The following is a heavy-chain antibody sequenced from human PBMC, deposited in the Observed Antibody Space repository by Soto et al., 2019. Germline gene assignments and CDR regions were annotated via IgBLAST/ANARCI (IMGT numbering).Heavy chain of an antibody. Sequence: SETLSLTCTVSGDSICNSNYYWGWIRQPPGKGLEWIGSIYYSGTTYYNPSLKSRVTISVDTSKNQFFLKLSSVTAADTAVYYCARLYCSGGSCYSPPAYLQHWGQGTLVTVSS. CDR1: GDSICNSNYY. V-gene: IGHV4-39*01. CDR2: IYYSGTT. CDR3: ARLYCSGGSCYSPPAYLQH. J-gene: IGHJ1*01. D-gene: IGHD2-15*01.